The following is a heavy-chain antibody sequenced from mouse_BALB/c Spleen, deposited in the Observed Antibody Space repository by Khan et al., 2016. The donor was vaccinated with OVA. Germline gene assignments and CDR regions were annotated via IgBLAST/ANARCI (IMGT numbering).Heavy chain of an antibody. V-gene: IGHV3-2*02. D-gene: IGHD2-3*01. Sequence: EVQLQESGPGLVKPSQSLSLTCTVTGYSITSDYAWNWIRQFPGNKLEWMGYISYSGNTKYNPSLKSRISITRDTSKNQFFLQLKSVTTEDTATYYCARIDGGDFDYWGQGTTLTVSS. CDR1: GYSITSDYA. CDR2: ISYSGNT. CDR3: ARIDGGDFDY. J-gene: IGHJ2*01.